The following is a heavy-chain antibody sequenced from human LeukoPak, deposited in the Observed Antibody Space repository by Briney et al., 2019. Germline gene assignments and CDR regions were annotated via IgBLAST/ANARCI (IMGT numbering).Heavy chain of an antibody. CDR3: ATRSPLVNAIL. Sequence: PSETLSLTCFVSGGSISNGNWCSWVRQPPGKGLEWIGEIYHTETTSYNASLESRVTISIDKSNNHLSLKLRSVTAADTAVYYCATRSPLVNAILWGQGTLVTVSS. CDR2: IYHTETT. D-gene: IGHD1-26*01. J-gene: IGHJ4*02. CDR1: GGSISNGNW. V-gene: IGHV4/OR15-8*02.